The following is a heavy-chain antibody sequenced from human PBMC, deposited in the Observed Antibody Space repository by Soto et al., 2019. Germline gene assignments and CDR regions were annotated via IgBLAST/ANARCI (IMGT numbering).Heavy chain of an antibody. CDR2: IDWDDDK. V-gene: IGHV2-70*01. D-gene: IGHD1-26*01. Sequence: SGPTLVNPTHTLTLTCTFSGFSLSTSGMCVSWIRQPPGKALEWLALIDWDDDKYYSTSLKTRLTISKDTSKNQVVLTMTNMDPVDTATYYCARRSGSPPGDAFDIWGQGTMVTVSS. J-gene: IGHJ3*02. CDR3: ARRSGSPPGDAFDI. CDR1: GFSLSTSGMC.